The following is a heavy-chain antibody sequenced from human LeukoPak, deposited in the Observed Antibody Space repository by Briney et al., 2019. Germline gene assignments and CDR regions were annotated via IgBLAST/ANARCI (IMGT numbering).Heavy chain of an antibody. Sequence: PSETLSLTCTVSGGSISSYYWSWIRQPPGKGLEWIGYIYYSGSTNYNPSLKRRVTISAHTSKNQFSLRLTSVTAADTAVYYCARENSRRLDSWGQGALVTVSS. CDR2: IYYSGST. CDR1: GGSISSYY. V-gene: IGHV4-59*01. CDR3: ARENSRRLDS. J-gene: IGHJ4*02. D-gene: IGHD1-26*01.